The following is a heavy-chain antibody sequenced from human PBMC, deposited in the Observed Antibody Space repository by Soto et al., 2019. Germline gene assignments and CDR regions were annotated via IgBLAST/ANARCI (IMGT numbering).Heavy chain of an antibody. CDR3: AVVRILKSPFDP. CDR2: IYPGDSDT. J-gene: IGHJ5*02. CDR1: GYTFTNYW. D-gene: IGHD3-3*01. V-gene: IGHV5-51*01. Sequence: GESLKISCKGSGYTFTNYWIGWVRQMPGKGLEWMGIIYPGDSDTKYNPSFQGQVTMSVDKSINTAYLQWSSLKASDAAMYYCAVVRILKSPFDPWGQGTLVTVSS.